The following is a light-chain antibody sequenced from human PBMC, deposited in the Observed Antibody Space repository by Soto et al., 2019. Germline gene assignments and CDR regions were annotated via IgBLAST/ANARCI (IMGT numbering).Light chain of an antibody. Sequence: QSALTQPRSVSGSPGQSVTISCTGSSSDVGAYNFASRYQQHPGAAPKLLIHDVNKRPPGVPDRFSASKSGNTASLTISGLQAEDEADYYCCSYAGEYKYVFGSGTKVTVL. CDR1: SSDVGAYNF. CDR3: CSYAGEYKYV. CDR2: DVN. V-gene: IGLV2-11*01. J-gene: IGLJ1*01.